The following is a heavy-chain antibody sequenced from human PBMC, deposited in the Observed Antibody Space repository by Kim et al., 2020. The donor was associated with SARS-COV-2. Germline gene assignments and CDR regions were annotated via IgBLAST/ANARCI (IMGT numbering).Heavy chain of an antibody. V-gene: IGHV3-11*01. D-gene: IGHD6-13*01. J-gene: IGHJ6*03. CDR3: ASFPKYSSSHYYYYMDV. Sequence: KGRFTISRDNAKNSLYQQMNSLRAEDTAVYYCASFPKYSSSHYYYYMDVWGKGTTVTVSS.